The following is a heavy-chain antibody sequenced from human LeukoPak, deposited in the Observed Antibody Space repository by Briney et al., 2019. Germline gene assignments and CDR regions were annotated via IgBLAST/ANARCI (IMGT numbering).Heavy chain of an antibody. D-gene: IGHD2-21*02. CDR1: GYSFVSYW. CDR3: ARNFESCGGDCYDY. Sequence: GESLKISCKGSGYSFVSYWIGWVRQMPGKGLEWMGIIFPGDSDTRYSPSFQGQVTISADKSISTAYLQWSSLKASDTAMYYCARNFESCGGDCYDYWGQGTLITVSS. J-gene: IGHJ4*02. V-gene: IGHV5-51*01. CDR2: IFPGDSDT.